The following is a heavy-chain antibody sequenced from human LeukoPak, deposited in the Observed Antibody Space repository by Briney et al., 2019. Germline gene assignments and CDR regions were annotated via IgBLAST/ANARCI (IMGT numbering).Heavy chain of an antibody. V-gene: IGHV4-38-2*02. CDR1: GDSISRGYY. CDR2: IYHSGTN. CDR3: ARELFWSGYHFDY. J-gene: IGHJ4*02. Sequence: SETLSLTCTVSGDSISRGYYWGWIRQPPGKGLEWIGTIYHSGTNYYNPSLKSRVSISVYMSKNQFSLKLRPVTAADTAVYYCARELFWSGYHFDYWGQGTLVTVSS. D-gene: IGHD3-3*01.